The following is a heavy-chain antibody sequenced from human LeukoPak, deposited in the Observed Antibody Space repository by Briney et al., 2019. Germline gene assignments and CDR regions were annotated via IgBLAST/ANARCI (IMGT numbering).Heavy chain of an antibody. J-gene: IGHJ4*02. Sequence: QSGVSLRLSCAASGFTFSSYAMSWVRQAPGKGLEWVSAISGSGGSTYYADSVKGRFTISRDNSKNTLYLQMNSLRAEDTAVYYCAKDWWSTVITYYFDYWGQGTLVTVSS. D-gene: IGHD4-11*01. CDR3: AKDWWSTVITYYFDY. CDR1: GFTFSSYA. V-gene: IGHV3-23*01. CDR2: ISGSGGST.